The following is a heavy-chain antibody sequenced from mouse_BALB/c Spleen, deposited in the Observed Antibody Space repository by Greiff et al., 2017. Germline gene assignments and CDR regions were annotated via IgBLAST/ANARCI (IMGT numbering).Heavy chain of an antibody. CDR3: AREGGNSSYWYFDV. J-gene: IGHJ1*01. D-gene: IGHD2-1*01. V-gene: IGHV1-54*01. CDR2: INPGSGGT. Sequence: VQLQESGAELVRPGTSVKVSCKASGYAFTNYLIEWVKQRPGQGLEWIGVINPGSGGTNYNEKFKGKATLTADTSSSTAYMQLSSLTSDDSAVYFCAREGGNSSYWYFDVWGAGTTVTVSS. CDR1: GYAFTNYL.